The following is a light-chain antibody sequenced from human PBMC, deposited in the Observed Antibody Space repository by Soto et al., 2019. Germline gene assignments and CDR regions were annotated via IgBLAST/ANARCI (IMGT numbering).Light chain of an antibody. J-gene: IGKJ5*01. Sequence: EIVLTHSPGTLSLSPWEIATLSCRASQSVSSRLAWYQQKPGQAPRLLISGASSRATGIPDRFSGSGSATDFTLTISRLEPEDFALYYCQQYGSSPITFGQGTRLEIK. CDR2: GAS. V-gene: IGKV3-20*01. CDR3: QQYGSSPIT. CDR1: QSVSSR.